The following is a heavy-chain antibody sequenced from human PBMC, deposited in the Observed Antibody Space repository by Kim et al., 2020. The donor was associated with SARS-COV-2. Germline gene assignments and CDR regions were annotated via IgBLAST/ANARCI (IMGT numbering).Heavy chain of an antibody. V-gene: IGHV1-3*01. CDR3: AREGGAAAAGAFDY. D-gene: IGHD6-13*01. J-gene: IGHJ4*02. Sequence: SQNFQGRVIITRDTSASTVYMELSSLRSEDTAVYYCAREGGAAAAGAFDYWGQGTLVTVSS.